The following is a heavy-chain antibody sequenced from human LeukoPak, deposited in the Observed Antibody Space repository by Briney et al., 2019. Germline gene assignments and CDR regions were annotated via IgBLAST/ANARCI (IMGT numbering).Heavy chain of an antibody. CDR3: AREYGSYDFWSGYFLYYYYMDV. J-gene: IGHJ6*03. V-gene: IGHV3-20*04. CDR2: INWNGGST. CDR1: GFTFDDYG. D-gene: IGHD3-3*01. Sequence: GGSLRLSCAASGFTFDDYGMSWVRQAPGKGLEWVAGINWNGGSTGYADSVKGRFTISRDNAKNSLYLQMNSLRAEDTALYYCAREYGSYDFWSGYFLYYYYMDVWGKGTTVTVSS.